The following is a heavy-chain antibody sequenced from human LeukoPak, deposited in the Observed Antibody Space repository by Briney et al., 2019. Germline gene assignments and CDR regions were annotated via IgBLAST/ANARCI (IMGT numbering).Heavy chain of an antibody. CDR2: IIPILGIA. CDR3: ARPDYYDSSGYYVGHFQH. D-gene: IGHD3-22*01. V-gene: IGHV1-69*04. Sequence: ASVKVSCKASVGTFSSYAIIWVRQAPGQGLEWMGRIIPILGIANYAQKFQGRVTITADKSTSTAYMELSSLRSEDTAVYYCARPDYYDSSGYYVGHFQHWGQGTLVTVSS. J-gene: IGHJ1*01. CDR1: VGTFSSYA.